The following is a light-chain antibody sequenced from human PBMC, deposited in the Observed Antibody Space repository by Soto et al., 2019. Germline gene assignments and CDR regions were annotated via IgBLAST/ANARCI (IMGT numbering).Light chain of an antibody. CDR2: AAS. Sequence: IQMTQSPASLSASVEDRVTITCRASQTVRTYLNWYQQKPGKAPKLLIYAASNLQSGVPSRFSGSGSGTDFTLTITSLRPEDFATYWCQQSYNTPVTFGQGTRLAI. V-gene: IGKV1-39*01. CDR3: QQSYNTPVT. CDR1: QTVRTY. J-gene: IGKJ5*01.